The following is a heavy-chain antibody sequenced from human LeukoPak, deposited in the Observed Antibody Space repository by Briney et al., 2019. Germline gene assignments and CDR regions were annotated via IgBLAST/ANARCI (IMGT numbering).Heavy chain of an antibody. CDR3: ARDDPFYSLDY. Sequence: GGSLRLSCAASGFTFSSYSMNWVRQAPGKGLEWVANIKQDGSEKYYVDSVKGRFTISRDNAKNSLYLQMNSLRAEDTAVYYCARDDPFYSLDYWGQGTLVTVSS. J-gene: IGHJ4*02. CDR1: GFTFSSYS. CDR2: IKQDGSEK. V-gene: IGHV3-7*01. D-gene: IGHD6-13*01.